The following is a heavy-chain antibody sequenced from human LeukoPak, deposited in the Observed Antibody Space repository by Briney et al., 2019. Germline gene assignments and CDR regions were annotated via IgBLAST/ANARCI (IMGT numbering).Heavy chain of an antibody. D-gene: IGHD4-17*01. V-gene: IGHV3-9*01. CDR1: GFTFDDYA. Sequence: PGGSLRLPCAASGFTFDDYAMHWVRQAPGKGLEWVSGISWNSGSIGYADSVKGRFTISRDNAKNSLYLQMNSLRAEDTALYYCAKENRGYGDFDVGAFDIWGQGTMVTVSS. J-gene: IGHJ3*02. CDR2: ISWNSGSI. CDR3: AKENRGYGDFDVGAFDI.